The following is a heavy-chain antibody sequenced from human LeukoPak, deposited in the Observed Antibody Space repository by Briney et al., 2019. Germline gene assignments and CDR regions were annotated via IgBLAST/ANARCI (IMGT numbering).Heavy chain of an antibody. CDR3: AGTTTRPPYYYYYYMDV. V-gene: IGHV4-61*02. CDR2: IYTSGST. J-gene: IGHJ6*03. CDR1: GGSISSGSYY. D-gene: IGHD1-1*01. Sequence: SQTLSLTCTVSGGSISSGSYYWSWIRQPAGKGLEWIGRIYTSGSTNYNPSLKSRVTISVDTSKNQFSLKLSSVTAADTAVYYCAGTTTRPPYYYYYYMDVWGKGTTVTVSS.